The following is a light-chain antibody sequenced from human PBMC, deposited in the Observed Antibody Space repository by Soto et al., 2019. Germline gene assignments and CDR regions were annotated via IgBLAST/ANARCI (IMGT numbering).Light chain of an antibody. V-gene: IGLV2-14*01. Sequence: QSALTQPASVSGSPGQSITISCTGTSSDIGAYDYVSWYQQHPGKAPKLMIYKVTSRPSGVSIRFSGSKSGSAASQTISGRQAEDEADYYCSSYSGISHWVFGGGTKLTVL. CDR1: SSDIGAYDY. CDR3: SSYSGISHWV. CDR2: KVT. J-gene: IGLJ3*02.